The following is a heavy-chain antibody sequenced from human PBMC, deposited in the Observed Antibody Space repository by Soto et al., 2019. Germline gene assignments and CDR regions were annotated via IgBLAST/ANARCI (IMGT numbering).Heavy chain of an antibody. CDR1: GFIFSKYS. CDR3: AREDILGTRSFDY. Sequence: GGSLRLSCGASGFIFSKYSMNWVRQAPGKGLEWLSYISSNSVTIYYAESVRGRFTIFRDNAKNSLYLQMNSLRDEDTAVYYCAREDILGTRSFDYWGQGALVTVSS. J-gene: IGHJ4*02. V-gene: IGHV3-48*02. D-gene: IGHD1-26*01. CDR2: ISSNSVTI.